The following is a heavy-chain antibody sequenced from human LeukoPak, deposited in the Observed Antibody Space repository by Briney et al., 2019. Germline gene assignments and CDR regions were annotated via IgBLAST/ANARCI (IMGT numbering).Heavy chain of an antibody. V-gene: IGHV3-9*01. J-gene: IGHJ4*02. CDR3: AKGREAYYYDSSGYDY. Sequence: PGGSLRLSCAASGFTFDDYAMLWHRQAPGKGLEWGLGIGGERGSIGYVNSVKARLTISRDNAKTSMYVQMDSLTAEYTALYYCAKGREAYYYDSSGYDYWGQRTLFTVSS. CDR1: GFTFDDYA. D-gene: IGHD3-22*01. CDR2: IGGERGSI.